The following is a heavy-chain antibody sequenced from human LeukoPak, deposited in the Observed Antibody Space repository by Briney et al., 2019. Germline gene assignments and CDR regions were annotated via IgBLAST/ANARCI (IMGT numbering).Heavy chain of an antibody. V-gene: IGHV3-30*18. Sequence: GGSLRLSCAASGFTFSSYGMHWVRQAPGKGLEWVAVISYDGSNKYYADSVKGRFTISRDNSKNTLYLQMNSLRAEDTAVYYCAKDLGAYDSSDYYGMDVWGQGTTVTVSS. D-gene: IGHD3-22*01. CDR3: AKDLGAYDSSDYYGMDV. J-gene: IGHJ6*02. CDR1: GFTFSSYG. CDR2: ISYDGSNK.